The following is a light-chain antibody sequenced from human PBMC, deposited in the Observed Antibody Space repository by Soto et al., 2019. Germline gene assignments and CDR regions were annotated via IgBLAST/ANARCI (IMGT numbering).Light chain of an antibody. V-gene: IGKV3-15*01. Sequence: EIVMTQSPATLSVSPGERATLSCRASQSVSSNLAWYQHTPGQAPRLLIYGASTRATGIPARFSGSGSGTEFTLTISILQSEDFAVYFCQQYNFRCTFGQGTKVEMK. CDR2: GAS. CDR1: QSVSSN. CDR3: QQYNFRCT. J-gene: IGKJ1*01.